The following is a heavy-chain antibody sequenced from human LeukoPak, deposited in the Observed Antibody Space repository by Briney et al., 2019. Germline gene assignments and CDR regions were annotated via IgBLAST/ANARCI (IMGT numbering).Heavy chain of an antibody. Sequence: SETLSLTCTVSGGSISSYHWSWIRQPPGKGLEWIGYIYYSGSTNYNPSLKSRVTISADTSKNQFSLKLSSVTAADTAVYYCARSVAAGDAFDIWGQGTMVTVSS. CDR2: IYYSGST. V-gene: IGHV4-59*08. D-gene: IGHD6-13*01. J-gene: IGHJ3*02. CDR3: ARSVAAGDAFDI. CDR1: GGSISSYH.